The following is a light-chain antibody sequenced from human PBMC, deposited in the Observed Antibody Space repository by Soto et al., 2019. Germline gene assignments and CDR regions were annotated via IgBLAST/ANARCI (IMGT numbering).Light chain of an antibody. CDR2: EVS. Sequence: QSALTQPPSASGSPGQSVTISGTGTSGDVGGYNYVSWYQQHPGKAPKLMIYEVSKRPSGVPDRFSGSKSCNTASLTVSGLQAEDEADYYCSSYAGNNDYVFGTGTKLTVL. CDR1: SGDVGGYNY. V-gene: IGLV2-8*01. J-gene: IGLJ1*01. CDR3: SSYAGNNDYV.